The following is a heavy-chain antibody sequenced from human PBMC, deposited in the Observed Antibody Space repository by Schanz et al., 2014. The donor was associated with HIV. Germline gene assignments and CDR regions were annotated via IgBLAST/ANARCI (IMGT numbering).Heavy chain of an antibody. D-gene: IGHD3-22*01. Sequence: VQLLESGGGLVQPGGSLRISCVASGFSFLRYEMSWVRQAPGKGLEWVAVTSYDGTKKHYADSVKGRFTISRDNSKNSLYLVIKSLRAEDAAVYYCVKGERIGYRIEVTGPTFDYWGQGTLVTVSS. CDR3: VKGERIGYRIEVTGPTFDY. CDR2: TSYDGTKK. CDR1: GFSFLRYE. V-gene: IGHV3-30*18. J-gene: IGHJ4*02.